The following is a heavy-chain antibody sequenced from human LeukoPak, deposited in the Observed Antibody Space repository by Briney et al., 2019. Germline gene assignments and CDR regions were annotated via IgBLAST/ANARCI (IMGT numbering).Heavy chain of an antibody. CDR3: AKDSAQWELLPYEENDY. J-gene: IGHJ4*02. V-gene: IGHV3-30-3*01. CDR2: ISYHGSNK. CDR1: GFTFSTYA. Sequence: PGGSLRLSCVASGFTFSTYAMHWVRQAPGKGLEWVALISYHGSNKYYADSVKGRFTISRDNSKSTLYLQMNSLRAEDTAVYYCAKDSAQWELLPYEENDYWGQGTLVTVSS. D-gene: IGHD1-26*01.